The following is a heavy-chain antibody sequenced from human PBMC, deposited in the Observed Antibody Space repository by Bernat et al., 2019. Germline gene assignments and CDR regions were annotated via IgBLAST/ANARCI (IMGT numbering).Heavy chain of an antibody. CDR3: AKDHYGSGSYSLDY. J-gene: IGHJ4*02. Sequence: EVQLVESGGGLVQPGGSLRLSCAASGFTFSSYAMSWVRQAPGKGLEWVSAISGSGGSTYYADSVKGRFTISRDNSKNTLYLQMNSLRAEDTAVYYGAKDHYGSGSYSLDYWGQGTLVTVSA. CDR1: GFTFSSYA. CDR2: ISGSGGST. D-gene: IGHD3-10*01. V-gene: IGHV3-23*04.